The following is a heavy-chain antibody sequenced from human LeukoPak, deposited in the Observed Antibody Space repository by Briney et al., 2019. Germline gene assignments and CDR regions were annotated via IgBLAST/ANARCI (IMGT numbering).Heavy chain of an antibody. Sequence: GGTLRLSCAASGFTFSSYEMNWVRQAPGKGLEWVSYISSSGSTIYYADSVKGRFTIPRDNAKNSLYLQMNSLRAEDTAVYYCAELGITMIGGVWGKGTTVTISS. CDR1: GFTFSSYE. D-gene: IGHD3-10*02. CDR3: AELGITMIGGV. CDR2: ISSSGSTI. J-gene: IGHJ6*04. V-gene: IGHV3-48*03.